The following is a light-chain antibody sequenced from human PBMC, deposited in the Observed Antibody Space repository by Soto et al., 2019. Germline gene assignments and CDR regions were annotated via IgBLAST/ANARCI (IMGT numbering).Light chain of an antibody. CDR1: QYINTR. J-gene: IGKJ5*01. V-gene: IGKV3-20*01. Sequence: EIVLTQSPATLSSFPGDRVTLSCRASQYINTRLAWYQHRPGQAPRLLIYQTSIRAAGIPARFSGSGSGTDFTLTISRLEPADFAVYFCHHYGTSPTFGQGTRLEI. CDR2: QTS. CDR3: HHYGTSPT.